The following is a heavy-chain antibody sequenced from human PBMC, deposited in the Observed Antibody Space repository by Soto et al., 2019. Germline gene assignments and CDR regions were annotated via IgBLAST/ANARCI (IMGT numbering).Heavy chain of an antibody. Sequence: EVQLVESGGGLVQPGGSLRLSCEASGFTFSTFWMHWVRQAPGKGLVWVSRINSDGSSPNYAESVKGRVTISRDDAKNTLYLQLNSLRPEATAVYYCARDFEYWGQGTLVTVSS. CDR1: GFTFSTFW. J-gene: IGHJ4*02. CDR3: ARDFEY. CDR2: INSDGSSP. V-gene: IGHV3-74*01.